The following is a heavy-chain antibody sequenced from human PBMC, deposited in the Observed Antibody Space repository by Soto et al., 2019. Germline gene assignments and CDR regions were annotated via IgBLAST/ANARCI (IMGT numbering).Heavy chain of an antibody. CDR3: AREYCTDSGCSPFFDY. Sequence: GASVKVSCKASGYSFTGYSMHWVRQAPGQGLEWMGWINGNSGGTKYAQKFQGRVTMTRDTSIITAYMELSRLTSDDTAVYYCAREYCTDSGCSPFFDYWGQGTLVTVSS. D-gene: IGHD2-15*01. CDR2: INGNSGGT. CDR1: GYSFTGYS. V-gene: IGHV1-2*02. J-gene: IGHJ4*02.